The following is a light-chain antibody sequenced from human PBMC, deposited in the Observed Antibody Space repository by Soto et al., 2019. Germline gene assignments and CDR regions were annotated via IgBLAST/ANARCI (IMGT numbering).Light chain of an antibody. J-gene: IGLJ1*01. CDR3: SSYTSSSTLV. CDR1: SSDVGGYNY. V-gene: IGLV2-14*01. Sequence: QAVLTQPASVSGSPGQSITISCTGTSSDVGGYNYVSWYQQHPGKAPKLMIYDVSNRPSGVSNRFSVSKSGNTASLTISGLQAEDEADYYCSSYTSSSTLVFGTGTKVTVL. CDR2: DVS.